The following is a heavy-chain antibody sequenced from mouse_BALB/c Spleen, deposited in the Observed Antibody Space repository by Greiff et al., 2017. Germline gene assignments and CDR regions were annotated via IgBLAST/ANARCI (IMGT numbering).Heavy chain of an antibody. CDR3: ARDGYYLAY. D-gene: IGHD2-3*01. CDR2: ISSGGST. J-gene: IGHJ3*01. CDR1: GFTFSSYA. Sequence: EVQRVESGGGLVKPGGSLKLSCAASGFTFSSYAMSWVRQTPEKRLEWVASISSGGSTYYPDSVKGRFTISRDNARNFLYLQMSSLRSEDTAMYYCARDGYYLAYWGQGTLVTVSA. V-gene: IGHV5-6-5*01.